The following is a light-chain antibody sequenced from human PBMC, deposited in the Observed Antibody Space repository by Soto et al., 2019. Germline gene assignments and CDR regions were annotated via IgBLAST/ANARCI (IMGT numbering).Light chain of an antibody. CDR3: QQYGSSRGVT. CDR1: QSVSSSY. V-gene: IGKV3-20*01. J-gene: IGKJ3*01. CDR2: RAS. Sequence: EIVLTQSPGTLSLSPGERATLSCRASQSVSSSYLAWYQQKPGQAPRLLIYRASSRATGIPDRFSGSGSGTDFTLTISRLEPEDFAVYYCQQYGSSRGVTFGPGTKVDIK.